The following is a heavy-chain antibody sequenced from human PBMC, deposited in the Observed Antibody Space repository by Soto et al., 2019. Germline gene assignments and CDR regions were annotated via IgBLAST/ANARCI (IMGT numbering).Heavy chain of an antibody. Sequence: QLQLQESGPGLVKPSETLSVTCTVSGDSIRSGDYFWGWVRQPPGKGLEWIGSFSDGDTTYYMPSLRSPVTISVDTSKNHFSLNVTSVTAADTAIYFCVMCRIRGRWYFELWGRGTLITVSS. J-gene: IGHJ2*01. CDR2: FSDGDTT. D-gene: IGHD2-21*01. CDR1: GDSIRSGDYF. V-gene: IGHV4-39*02. CDR3: VMCRIRGRWYFEL.